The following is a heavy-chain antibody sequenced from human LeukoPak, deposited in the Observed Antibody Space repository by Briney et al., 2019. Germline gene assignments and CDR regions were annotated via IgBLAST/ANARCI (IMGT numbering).Heavy chain of an antibody. Sequence: SVNVSCKASGGTFSSYAISWVRQAPGQGLEWMGRIIPILGIANYAQKCQGRVTITADKSTSTGYMELRSLRSEDTAVYYCARVQEGITIFGVVTRSGYGMDVWGQGTTVTVSS. CDR3: ARVQEGITIFGVVTRSGYGMDV. CDR1: GGTFSSYA. CDR2: IIPILGIA. V-gene: IGHV1-69*04. J-gene: IGHJ6*02. D-gene: IGHD3-3*01.